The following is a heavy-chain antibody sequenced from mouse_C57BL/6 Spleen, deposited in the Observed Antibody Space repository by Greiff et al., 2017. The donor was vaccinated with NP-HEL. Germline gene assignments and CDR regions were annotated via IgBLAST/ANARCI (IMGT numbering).Heavy chain of an antibody. D-gene: IGHD1-1*02. J-gene: IGHJ3*01. Sequence: VQLQQSGAELVRPGASVKLSCTASGFNIKDDYTHWVKQRPEQGLEWIGWIDPENGDTEFASKFQGKATITADTSSNTAYLQLSSLTSEDTAVYYCTTGSPLAYWGQGTLVTVSA. CDR1: GFNIKDDY. V-gene: IGHV14-4*01. CDR3: TTGSPLAY. CDR2: IDPENGDT.